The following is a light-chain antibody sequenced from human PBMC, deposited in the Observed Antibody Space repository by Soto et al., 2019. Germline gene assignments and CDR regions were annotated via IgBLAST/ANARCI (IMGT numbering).Light chain of an antibody. CDR3: QQCGSSLWT. CDR2: GAS. J-gene: IGKJ1*01. V-gene: IGKV3-20*01. Sequence: EIVLTQSPGTLSLSPGERATISCRASQSVNSSYLAWYQQKPGQAPRLLISGASSRATGIPDRFSGSGSGTDFTLTINRLEPEDFAVYYCQQCGSSLWTFGQGTKVEIK. CDR1: QSVNSSY.